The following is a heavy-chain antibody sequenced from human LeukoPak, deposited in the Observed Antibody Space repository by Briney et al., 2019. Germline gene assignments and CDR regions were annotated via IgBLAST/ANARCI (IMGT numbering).Heavy chain of an antibody. J-gene: IGHJ4*02. V-gene: IGHV3-30*18. D-gene: IGHD5-18*01. CDR2: ISYDGSNK. Sequence: GRSLRLSCAASGFTFSSYGMHWVRQAPGKGLEWVAVISYDGSNKYYADSVKGRFTISRDNSKNTLYLQMNSLRAEDTAVYYCAKDEWTSPIQLWSPPGDYWGQGTLVTVSS. CDR3: AKDEWTSPIQLWSPPGDY. CDR1: GFTFSSYG.